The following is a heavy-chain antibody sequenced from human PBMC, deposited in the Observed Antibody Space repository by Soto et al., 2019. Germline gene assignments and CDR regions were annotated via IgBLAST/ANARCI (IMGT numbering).Heavy chain of an antibody. CDR1: GFTFDSYG. Sequence: QVQLVESGGGVVQPGRSLRLSCAASGFTFDSYGMHWVRQAPGKGLEWVAVISSDGNNKYYADSVKGRFTISRDNFKNTLYLQMSSLRADDTAVYYCAHDLLPNTVTTCGSWGQGTLVTVSS. CDR2: ISSDGNNK. CDR3: AHDLLPNTVTTCGS. J-gene: IGHJ5*02. V-gene: IGHV3-30*18. D-gene: IGHD4-17*01.